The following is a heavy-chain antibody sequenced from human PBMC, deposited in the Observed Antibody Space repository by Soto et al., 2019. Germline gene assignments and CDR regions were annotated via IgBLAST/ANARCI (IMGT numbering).Heavy chain of an antibody. V-gene: IGHV3-15*01. J-gene: IGHJ4*02. CDR1: GFTFSNAW. D-gene: IGHD2-15*01. CDR3: TTARSGYCSGGSCYFDY. CDR2: IKSKTDVWTT. Sequence: GGSLRLSCAASGFTFSNAWMSWVRQAPGKGLEWVGRIKSKTDVWTTDYAAPVKGRFTISRDDSKNTLYLQMNSLKTEDTAVYYCTTARSGYCSGGSCYFDYWGQGTLVTVSS.